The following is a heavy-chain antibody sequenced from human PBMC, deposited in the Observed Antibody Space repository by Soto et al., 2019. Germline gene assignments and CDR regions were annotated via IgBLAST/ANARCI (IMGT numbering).Heavy chain of an antibody. CDR1: GYTFTSYY. V-gene: IGHV1-46*03. Sequence: GASVKVSCKASGYTFTSYYMHWVRQAPGQGLEWMGIINPSGGSTSYAQKFQGRVTMTRGTSTSTVYMELSSLRSEDTAVYYCARDEVGAVAAPPLGAFDIWGQGTMVTVSS. J-gene: IGHJ3*02. CDR3: ARDEVGAVAAPPLGAFDI. CDR2: INPSGGST. D-gene: IGHD6-19*01.